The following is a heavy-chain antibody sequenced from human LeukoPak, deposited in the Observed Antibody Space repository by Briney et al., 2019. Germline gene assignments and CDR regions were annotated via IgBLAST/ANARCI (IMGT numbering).Heavy chain of an antibody. D-gene: IGHD6-19*01. V-gene: IGHV1-8*01. CDR3: ARDLRYSSGWSASGMDV. CDR2: MNPNSGNT. CDR1: GYTFISYD. Sequence: GASVKVSCKASGYTFISYDINWVRQATGQGLEWMGWMNPNSGNTGYAQKFQGRVTMTRNTSTSTAYMDLRSLRSDDTAVYYCARDLRYSSGWSASGMDVWGKGTTVTISS. J-gene: IGHJ6*03.